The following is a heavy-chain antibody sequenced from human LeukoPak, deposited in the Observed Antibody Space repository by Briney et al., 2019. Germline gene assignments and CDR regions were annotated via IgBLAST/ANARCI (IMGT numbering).Heavy chain of an antibody. D-gene: IGHD5-12*01. Sequence: GGSLRLSCAASGFTFSRYAMSWVRQAPGKGLEWVSGISGSGGYTYYADSVKGRFTIYRDTSKNTLYLQMNSLRAEDTAVYYCAKYDGVATNLYFDYWGQGTLVTVSS. V-gene: IGHV3-23*01. J-gene: IGHJ4*02. CDR2: ISGSGGYT. CDR3: AKYDGVATNLYFDY. CDR1: GFTFSRYA.